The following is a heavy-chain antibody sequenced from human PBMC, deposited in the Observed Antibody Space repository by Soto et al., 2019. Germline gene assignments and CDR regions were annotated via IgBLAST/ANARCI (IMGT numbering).Heavy chain of an antibody. CDR3: ATSRINMIRGVFYYGLDV. CDR2: VNPISGNT. D-gene: IGHD3-10*01. CDR1: GYTFTKYD. J-gene: IGHJ6*02. V-gene: IGHV1-8*01. Sequence: QEQLEQSGAEVKKPGASVKVSCKASGYTFTKYDFNWVRQATGQGPEWMGWVNPISGNTETAQNFQGRVSLTMNTSTNTAVMELRSLRSGVTAIYYCATSRINMIRGVFYYGLDVWGRGTTVTVSS.